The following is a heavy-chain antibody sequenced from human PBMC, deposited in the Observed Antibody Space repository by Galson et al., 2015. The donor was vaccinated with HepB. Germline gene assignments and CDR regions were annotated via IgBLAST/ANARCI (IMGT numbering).Heavy chain of an antibody. J-gene: IGHJ6*02. Sequence: SLRLSCAASGFTFSDYYMSWIRQAPGKGLEWVSYISSSSSYTNYADSVKGRFTISRDNAKNSLYLQMNSLRAEDTAVYYCARDQTNTTFGVVTVYYGMDVWGQGTTVTVSS. CDR3: ARDQTNTTFGVVTVYYGMDV. CDR1: GFTFSDYY. CDR2: ISSSSSYT. V-gene: IGHV3-11*06. D-gene: IGHD3-3*01.